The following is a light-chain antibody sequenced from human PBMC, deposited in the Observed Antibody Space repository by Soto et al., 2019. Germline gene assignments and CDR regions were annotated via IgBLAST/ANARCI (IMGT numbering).Light chain of an antibody. CDR3: QQRDKWPRT. CDR2: GAS. Sequence: EIVLTQSPATLSLSPGERATLSCRASQSVGSYLAWYQHKPGQAPRLLIYGASNRATDIPGRFSGRGSGTDFTLTISSLESGDSAVYYCQQRDKWPRTFGQGPKLEIK. CDR1: QSVGSY. J-gene: IGKJ2*01. V-gene: IGKV3-11*01.